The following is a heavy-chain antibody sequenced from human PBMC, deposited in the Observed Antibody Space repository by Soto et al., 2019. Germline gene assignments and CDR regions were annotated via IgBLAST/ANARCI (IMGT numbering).Heavy chain of an antibody. D-gene: IGHD3-22*01. CDR1: GFSLSTSGVG. J-gene: IGHJ1*01. CDR3: AHTQYYYDSSGYYSNAEYFQH. Sequence: SGPTLVNPTQTLTLTCTFSGFSLSTSGVGVGWIRQPPGKALEWLALIYWDDDKRYSPSLKSRPTITKDTSKNQVVLTMTNMDPVDTATYYCAHTQYYYDSSGYYSNAEYFQHWGQGTLVTSPQ. V-gene: IGHV2-5*02. CDR2: IYWDDDK.